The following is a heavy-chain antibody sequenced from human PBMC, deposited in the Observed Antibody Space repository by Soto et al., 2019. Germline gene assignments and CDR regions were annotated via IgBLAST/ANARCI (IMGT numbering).Heavy chain of an antibody. J-gene: IGHJ3*01. CDR3: AYCTGWYRQDV. CDR2: IFHSGDT. Sequence: QVQLPESGPGLVKPSGTLSLTCAVSGDSISNSRWWTWVRQPPGQGLEWIGDIFHSGDTNYNPSLTTRVSISVAKSQNRFSLKVSSVTASDTAVYYGAYCTGWYRQDVWGQGTLVTVSS. V-gene: IGHV4-4*02. D-gene: IGHD6-19*01. CDR1: GDSISNSRW.